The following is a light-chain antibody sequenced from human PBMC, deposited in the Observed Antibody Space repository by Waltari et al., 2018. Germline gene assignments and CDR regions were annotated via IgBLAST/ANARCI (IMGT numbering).Light chain of an antibody. CDR3: QVWDGSTDHRV. CDR2: DDD. Sequence: SFVLTQPPTVTVAPGKTARITCGGNNVGSTTVHWYQQQPGQAPLLVIFDDDDRPSGIPERFAGSNSGNPATLTITRVEAGDEADYYCQVWDGSTDHRVFGGGTKLTVL. V-gene: IGLV3-21*04. J-gene: IGLJ3*02. CDR1: NVGSTT.